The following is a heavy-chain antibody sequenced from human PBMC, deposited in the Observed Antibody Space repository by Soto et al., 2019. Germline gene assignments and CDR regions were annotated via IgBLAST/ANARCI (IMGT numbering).Heavy chain of an antibody. D-gene: IGHD1-1*01. CDR2: IIPILGTA. CDR1: GGTFSSCA. J-gene: IGHJ3*02. Sequence: QVQLVQSGAEVKKPGSSVKVSCKASGGTFSSCAISWVRQAPGQGLEWMGGIIPILGTANYAQKFQGRLTITADESTNTAYMELNSLRSDDTAVCYCAKTARGYNSRGAYDSWGQGTMVIVSS. CDR3: AKTARGYNSRGAYDS. V-gene: IGHV1-69*11.